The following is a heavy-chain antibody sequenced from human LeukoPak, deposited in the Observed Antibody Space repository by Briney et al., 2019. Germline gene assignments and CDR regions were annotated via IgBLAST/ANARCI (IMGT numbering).Heavy chain of an antibody. CDR3: ARVFTIFYHKRAFDI. J-gene: IGHJ3*02. Sequence: PSETLSLTCAVHGGSFSGYYWSWIRQPPGKGLEWIGEINHSGSTNYNPSLKSRVTISVDTSKNQFSLKLSSVTAADTAVYYCARVFTIFYHKRAFDIWGQGTMVTVSS. CDR2: INHSGST. V-gene: IGHV4-34*01. CDR1: GGSFSGYY. D-gene: IGHD3-9*01.